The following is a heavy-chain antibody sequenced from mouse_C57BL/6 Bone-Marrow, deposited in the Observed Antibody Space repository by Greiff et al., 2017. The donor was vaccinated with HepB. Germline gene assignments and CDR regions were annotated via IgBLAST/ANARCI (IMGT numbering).Heavy chain of an antibody. CDR2: IDPETGGT. CDR1: GYTFTDYE. V-gene: IGHV1-15*01. D-gene: IGHD1-1*01. Sequence: QVQLQQSGAELVRPGASVTLSCKASGYTFTDYEMHWVKQTPVHGLEWIGAIDPETGGTAYNQKFKGKAILTADKSSSTAYMELRSLTSEDSAVYYCTREDYARFACWGQGPPVTVSA. J-gene: IGHJ3*01. CDR3: TREDYARFAC.